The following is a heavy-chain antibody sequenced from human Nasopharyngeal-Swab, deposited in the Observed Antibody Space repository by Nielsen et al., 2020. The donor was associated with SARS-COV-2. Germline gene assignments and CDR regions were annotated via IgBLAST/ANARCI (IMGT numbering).Heavy chain of an antibody. Sequence: SVKVSCKASGCTFNCYAISWVRQAPGQGLEWVGRINPILGIADYAEKFEGRVSITADKSTTPAHMELGSLRPEDTALYYCARIHFVVGRGYFYGMDVWGQGTTVTVSS. CDR3: ARIHFVVGRGYFYGMDV. J-gene: IGHJ6*02. V-gene: IGHV1-69*04. CDR1: GCTFNCYA. CDR2: INPILGIA. D-gene: IGHD2-21*01.